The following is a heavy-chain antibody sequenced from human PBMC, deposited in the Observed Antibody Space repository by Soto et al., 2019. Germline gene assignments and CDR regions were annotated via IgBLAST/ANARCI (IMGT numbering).Heavy chain of an antibody. J-gene: IGHJ4*02. CDR3: ARDQRDESVAGTCHY. Sequence: GASVTVSCKASGYTFTSYGISWVRQAPGQGLEWMGWISAYNGNTNYAQKLQGRVTMTTDTSTSTAYMELRSLRSDDTAVYYCARDQRDESVAGTCHYWGQGTLVTVSS. V-gene: IGHV1-18*01. CDR1: GYTFTSYG. D-gene: IGHD6-19*01. CDR2: ISAYNGNT.